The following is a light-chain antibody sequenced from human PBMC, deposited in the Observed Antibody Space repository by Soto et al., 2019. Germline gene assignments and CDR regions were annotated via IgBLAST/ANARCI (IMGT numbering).Light chain of an antibody. CDR1: SSDVGNFNY. CDR2: EVS. J-gene: IGLJ1*01. CDR3: SAYTISNTYV. Sequence: QSVLTQPASVSGSPGQSITISCTGTSSDVGNFNYVSWYQQHPGKAPKLMIYEVSNRPSGVSNRFSGSKSGNTASLTISGLQAEDEADYYCSAYTISNTYVFGSGTRSPS. V-gene: IGLV2-14*01.